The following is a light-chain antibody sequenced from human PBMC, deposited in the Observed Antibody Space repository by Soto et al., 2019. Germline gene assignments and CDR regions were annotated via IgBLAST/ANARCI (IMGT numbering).Light chain of an antibody. V-gene: IGKV3-15*01. J-gene: IGKJ2*01. CDR3: QQYHSSPYT. Sequence: EIVMTQSPATLSVSPGERATLSCWASQSVGSNLAWYQQKPGQAPRLLIFDASTRATGIPARFSGSGSGTEFTLTISSLQSEDFAVYYCQQYHSSPYTFGQGTKLEIK. CDR1: QSVGSN. CDR2: DAS.